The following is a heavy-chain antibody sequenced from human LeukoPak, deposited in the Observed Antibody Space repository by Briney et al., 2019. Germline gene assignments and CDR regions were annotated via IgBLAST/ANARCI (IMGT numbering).Heavy chain of an antibody. V-gene: IGHV4-4*02. Sequence: SETLSLTCSVSGDAIISSNWWTWVRQPPQKGLEWIGEVYHSGSTNYNPSLKSRIYMSVDKSQNRFSLRLTSVTAADTAVYFCARVSGSGLYFKSFDPWGQGTLVIVSS. CDR1: GDAIISSNW. CDR2: VYHSGST. CDR3: ARVSGSGLYFKSFDP. D-gene: IGHD3-10*01. J-gene: IGHJ5*01.